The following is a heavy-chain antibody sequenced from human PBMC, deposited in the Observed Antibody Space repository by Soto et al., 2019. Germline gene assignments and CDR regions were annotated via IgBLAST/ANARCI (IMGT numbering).Heavy chain of an antibody. CDR3: ARDLRMAVAGYYYYGMDV. CDR1: GGTFSSYA. Sequence: GGSLRLSCAASGGTFSSYAMHWVRQATGKGLEWVAVISYDGSNKYYADSVKGRFTISRDNSKNTLYLQMNSLRAEDTAVYYCARDLRMAVAGYYYYGMDVWGQGTTVTVS. CDR2: ISYDGSNK. D-gene: IGHD6-19*01. V-gene: IGHV3-30-3*01. J-gene: IGHJ6*02.